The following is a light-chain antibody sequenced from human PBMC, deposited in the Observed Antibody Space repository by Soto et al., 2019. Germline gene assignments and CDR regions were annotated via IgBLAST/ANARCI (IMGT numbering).Light chain of an antibody. Sequence: QSVLTQPPSVSGAPGRRVTISCTGSSSNIGAGYDVHWYQQLPGTAPKLLIYGNSNRPSGVPDRFSGSKSGTSASLAITGLQAEDEADYYCQSYDSSLSGRVFRGGTKLTVL. J-gene: IGLJ2*01. V-gene: IGLV1-40*01. CDR1: SSNIGAGYD. CDR3: QSYDSSLSGRV. CDR2: GNS.